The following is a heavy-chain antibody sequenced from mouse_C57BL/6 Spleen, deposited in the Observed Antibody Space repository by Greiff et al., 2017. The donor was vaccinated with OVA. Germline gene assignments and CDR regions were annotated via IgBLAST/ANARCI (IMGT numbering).Heavy chain of an antibody. D-gene: IGHD1-1*01. CDR2: ISNGGGST. CDR1: GFTFSDYY. V-gene: IGHV5-12*01. CDR3: ARRGDGRLDY. J-gene: IGHJ2*01. Sequence: EVHLVESGGGLVQPGGSLKLSCAASGFTFSDYYMYWVRQTPEKRLEWVAYISNGGGSTYYPDTVKGRFTISRDNAKNTLYLQMSRLKSEDTAMYYCARRGDGRLDYWGKGTTLTVAS.